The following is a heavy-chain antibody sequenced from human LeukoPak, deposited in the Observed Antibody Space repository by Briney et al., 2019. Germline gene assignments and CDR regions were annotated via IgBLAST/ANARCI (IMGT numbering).Heavy chain of an antibody. V-gene: IGHV1-24*01. CDR3: ATSLSRYCSGGSCYSPYYYYGMDV. J-gene: IGHJ6*02. CDR1: GYTLTELS. Sequence: ASVKVSCKVSGYTLTELSMHWVRQAPGKGLEWMGGFDPEDGETIYAQKFQGRVTMTEDTSTDTAYMELSSLRSEDTAVYYCATSLSRYCSGGSCYSPYYYYGMDVWGQGTTVTVSS. CDR2: FDPEDGET. D-gene: IGHD2-15*01.